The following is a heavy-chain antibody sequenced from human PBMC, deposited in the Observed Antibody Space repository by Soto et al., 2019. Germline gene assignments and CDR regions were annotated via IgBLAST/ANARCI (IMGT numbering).Heavy chain of an antibody. D-gene: IGHD3-22*01. V-gene: IGHV1-18*01. CDR3: ARGGSYDRGGAANYHYYGMDV. Sequence: QAQLVQSGAEVKKPGASVKVSCKASGYTFSSYGISWVRQAPGQGVEWLGWISPYNDATNYPQKLQGRDTMTTDTSTRTAYMDLRSLRSDDTAVYYCARGGSYDRGGAANYHYYGMDVWGQGTTVTVSS. CDR1: GYTFSSYG. CDR2: ISPYNDAT. J-gene: IGHJ6*02.